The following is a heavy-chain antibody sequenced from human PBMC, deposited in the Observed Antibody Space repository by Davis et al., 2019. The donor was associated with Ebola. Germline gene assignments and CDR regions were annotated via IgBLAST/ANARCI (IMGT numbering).Heavy chain of an antibody. D-gene: IGHD3-22*01. CDR1: GYSFTGYY. CDR2: INPHSGGA. CDR3: ARAIYYYDGSAYSDF. V-gene: IGHV1-2*02. J-gene: IGHJ4*02. Sequence: ASVKVSCKASGYSFTGYYLHWVRQAPGQGLEWMGRINPHSGGADFAQKFQGRVTMTRDTSTNTVYMDLSSLRSEDTAVYYCARAIYYYDGSAYSDFWGQGTLVTVSS.